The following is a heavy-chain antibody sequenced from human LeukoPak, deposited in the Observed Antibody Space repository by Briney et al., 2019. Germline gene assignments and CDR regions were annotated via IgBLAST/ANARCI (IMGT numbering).Heavy chain of an antibody. D-gene: IGHD2-21*02. CDR1: GGTFSSYA. Sequence: SVKVSCKASGGTFSSYAISWVRQAPGQGLEWMGRIIPILGTANYAQKFQGRVTITADKSTSTAYMELSSLRSEDTAVYSCASGPQHSCGGGCYSDCFDYWGQGTLVTVSS. V-gene: IGHV1-69*04. CDR2: IIPILGTA. J-gene: IGHJ4*02. CDR3: ASGPQHSCGGGCYSDCFDY.